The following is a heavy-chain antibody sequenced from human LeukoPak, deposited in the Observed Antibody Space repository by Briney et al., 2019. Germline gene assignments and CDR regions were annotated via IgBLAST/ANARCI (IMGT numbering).Heavy chain of an antibody. CDR2: ISYDGSNK. Sequence: PGRSLRLSCAASGFTFSSYGMHWVRQAPGKGLEWVAVISYDGSNKYYADSVKGRFTISRDKSKNTLYLQMNSLRAEDTAVYYCAKDRYGDYVGYYYYYYGMDVWGQGTTVTVSS. J-gene: IGHJ6*02. CDR3: AKDRYGDYVGYYYYYYGMDV. CDR1: GFTFSSYG. V-gene: IGHV3-30*18. D-gene: IGHD4-17*01.